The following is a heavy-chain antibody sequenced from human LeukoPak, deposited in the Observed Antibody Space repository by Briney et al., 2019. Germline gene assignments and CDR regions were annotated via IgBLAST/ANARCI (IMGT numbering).Heavy chain of an antibody. CDR3: ARGPWDIVVVVAATAFDP. Sequence: GGSLRLSCAASGFTFSSYGMHWVRQAPGKGLEWVAFIRYDGSNKYYADSVKGRFTISRDNAKNSLYLQMNSLRAEDTAVYYCARGPWDIVVVVAATAFDPWGQGTLVTVSS. J-gene: IGHJ5*02. V-gene: IGHV3-30*02. CDR2: IRYDGSNK. CDR1: GFTFSSYG. D-gene: IGHD2-15*01.